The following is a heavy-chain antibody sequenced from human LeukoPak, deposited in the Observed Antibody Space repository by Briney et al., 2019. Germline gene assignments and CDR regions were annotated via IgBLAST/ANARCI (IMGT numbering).Heavy chain of an antibody. J-gene: IGHJ4*02. V-gene: IGHV1-2*02. Sequence: ASVKVSCKASGYTFTGYYMHWVRQAPGQGLEWMGWIIPNSGGTHYAQKFQGRVTMTRDTSISSAYMELSSLTSDDTAVYYCARVWPCANGVCPDVLEYWGQGTLVTVSS. CDR2: IIPNSGGT. CDR1: GYTFTGYY. D-gene: IGHD2-8*01. CDR3: ARVWPCANGVCPDVLEY.